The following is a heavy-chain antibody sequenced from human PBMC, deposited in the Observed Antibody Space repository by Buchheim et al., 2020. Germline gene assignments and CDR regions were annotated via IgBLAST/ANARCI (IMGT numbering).Heavy chain of an antibody. D-gene: IGHD3-3*01. CDR3: ARAPDGTIFGVAHLYFDY. J-gene: IGHJ4*02. V-gene: IGHV3-33*01. CDR1: GFTFSSYG. CDR2: IWYDGSNK. Sequence: QVQLVESGGGVVQPGRSLRLSCAASGFTFSSYGMHWVRQAPGKGLEWVAVIWYDGSNKYYADSVKGRFTISRDNSKNTLYLQMNSLRAEDTAVYYCARAPDGTIFGVAHLYFDYWGQGTL.